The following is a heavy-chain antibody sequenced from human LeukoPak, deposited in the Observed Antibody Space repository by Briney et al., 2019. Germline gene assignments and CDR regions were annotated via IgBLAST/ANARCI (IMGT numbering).Heavy chain of an antibody. J-gene: IGHJ4*02. Sequence: GGSLRLSCAASGFTFSSYWMHWVRQAPGKGLVWVSRINSDGSNTGYADSVKGRFTISRDNAKNTLYLQMNSLRAEDTAVYYCARGYGVPSFDYWGRGTLVTVSS. D-gene: IGHD3-10*01. CDR3: ARGYGVPSFDY. CDR1: GFTFSSYW. V-gene: IGHV3-74*01. CDR2: INSDGSNT.